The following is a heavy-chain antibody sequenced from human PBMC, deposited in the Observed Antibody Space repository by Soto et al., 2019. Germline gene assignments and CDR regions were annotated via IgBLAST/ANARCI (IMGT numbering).Heavy chain of an antibody. V-gene: IGHV4-4*02. J-gene: IGHJ4*02. Sequence: SETLSLTCAVSGGSISSSNWWSWVRQSPGKGLEWIGEIYHSGSTNYNPSLKSRVTISVDTSKNQFSLKLSSVAAADTAVYYCARSPATWIQLYYFDYWGQGTLVTVSS. CDR3: ARSPATWIQLYYFDY. D-gene: IGHD5-18*01. CDR1: GGSISSSNW. CDR2: IYHSGST.